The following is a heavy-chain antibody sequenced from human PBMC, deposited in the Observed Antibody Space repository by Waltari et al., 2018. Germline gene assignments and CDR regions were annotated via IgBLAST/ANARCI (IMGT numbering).Heavy chain of an antibody. Sequence: EVQLVESGGGLVQPGGSLRLSCAASGFTFSSYAMSWVRQAPGKGLEWVSAISGSGGSTYYADSVKGRFTISRDNSKNTLYLQMNSLRAEDTAVYYCAKRLGYYDSSGYYSAGGGAFDIWGQGTMVTVSS. CDR2: ISGSGGST. V-gene: IGHV3-23*04. CDR1: GFTFSSYA. J-gene: IGHJ3*02. CDR3: AKRLGYYDSSGYYSAGGGAFDI. D-gene: IGHD3-22*01.